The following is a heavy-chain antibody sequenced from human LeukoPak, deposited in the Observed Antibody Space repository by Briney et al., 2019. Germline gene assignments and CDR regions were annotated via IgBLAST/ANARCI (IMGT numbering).Heavy chain of an antibody. D-gene: IGHD1-1*01. J-gene: IGHJ3*02. Sequence: GGSVRLSCAASGFTVSSNYMSWVRQAPGKGLEWVSVIYSGGSAFYADSVKGRFTISRDNSKNTLYLQMNSLRAEDTAVYYCARENGDAFDIWGQGTMVTVSS. CDR3: ARENGDAFDI. CDR2: IYSGGSA. V-gene: IGHV3-53*01. CDR1: GFTVSSNY.